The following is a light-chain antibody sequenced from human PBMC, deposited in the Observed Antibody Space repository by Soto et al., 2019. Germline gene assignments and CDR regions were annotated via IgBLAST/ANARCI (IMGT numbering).Light chain of an antibody. Sequence: SYELTQPPSVSVSPGQTASITCYGDKLGDKYASWYQLQPGQSPVLVIYQDSKRPSGIPERFSGSNSGNTATLTISGTQAMDEADYYCQAWDSSTAVFGGGTKLTVL. CDR1: KLGDKY. J-gene: IGLJ2*01. CDR2: QDS. CDR3: QAWDSSTAV. V-gene: IGLV3-1*01.